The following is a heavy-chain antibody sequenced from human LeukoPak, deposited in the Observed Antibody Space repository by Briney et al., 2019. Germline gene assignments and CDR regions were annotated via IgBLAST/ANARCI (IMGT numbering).Heavy chain of an antibody. Sequence: SETLSLTCIVSGGSMSTYYWSWFRQPAGKGLEWIGRIYSSGRTNYNPSLESRVTMSVDTSKNQFSLKLNSVTAADTAVYYCARDQQLSYCGGDCYPANWGQGTLVTVSS. CDR3: ARDQQLSYCGGDCYPAN. CDR2: IYSSGRT. V-gene: IGHV4-4*07. CDR1: GGSMSTYY. D-gene: IGHD2-21*02. J-gene: IGHJ4*02.